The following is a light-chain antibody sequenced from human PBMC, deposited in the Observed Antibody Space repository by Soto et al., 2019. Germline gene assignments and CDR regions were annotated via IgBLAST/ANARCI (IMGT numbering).Light chain of an antibody. J-gene: IGKJ4*01. CDR3: QQTSSFPLS. CDR2: IAS. V-gene: IGKV1-39*01. CDR1: QTVNNNY. Sequence: IQMSQSPSSLSASVGDRVSITCRACQTVNNNYVNWYQQKPGEAPKLLIYIASGLQSGVPSRFNGSGSGTDFTLHINSLQPDDVATYFCQQTSSFPLSFGGGTKVEIK.